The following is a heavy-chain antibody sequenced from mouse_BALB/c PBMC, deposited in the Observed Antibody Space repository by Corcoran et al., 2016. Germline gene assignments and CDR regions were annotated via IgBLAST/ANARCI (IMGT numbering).Heavy chain of an antibody. V-gene: IGHV3-6*02. CDR2: ISYDGSN. CDR3: ATYGNPLYYYAMDY. J-gene: IGHJ4*01. Sequence: DVQLQESGPGLVKPSQSLSLTCSVTGYSITSGYYWNWIRQFPGNKLEWMGYISYDGSNNYNPSLKNRISITRDTSKNQFFLKLNSVTTEDTATYYCATYGNPLYYYAMDYWGQGTSVTVSS. D-gene: IGHD2-10*02. CDR1: GYSITSGYY.